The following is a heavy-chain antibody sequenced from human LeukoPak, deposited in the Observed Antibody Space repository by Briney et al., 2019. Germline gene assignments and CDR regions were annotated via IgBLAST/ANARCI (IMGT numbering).Heavy chain of an antibody. CDR3: ARDDNWGFDY. CDR2: TRGSGSGM. V-gene: IGHV3-21*05. D-gene: IGHD7-27*01. CDR1: GFAFSDYS. Sequence: GGSLRLSCAASGFAFSDYSMNWVRRAPGRGLEWVANTRGSGSGMGSGNYYAGAVKGRFTISRDNANNSLYLQMNSLRAEDTAFYYCARDDNWGFDYWGQGALVTVSS. J-gene: IGHJ4*02.